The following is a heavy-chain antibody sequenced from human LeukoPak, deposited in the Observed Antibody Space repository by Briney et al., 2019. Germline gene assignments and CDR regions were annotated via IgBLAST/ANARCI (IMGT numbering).Heavy chain of an antibody. V-gene: IGHV1-8*01. CDR3: ARGRRGYSGYDFYYYYYYMDV. D-gene: IGHD5-12*01. J-gene: IGHJ6*03. CDR2: MNPNSGNT. CDR1: GYTFTSYD. Sequence: ASVKVSCKASGYTFTSYDINWVRQATGQGLEWMGWMNPNSGNTGYEQKFQGRVTMTRNTSISTAYMELSSLRSEDTAVYYCARGRRGYSGYDFYYYYYYMDVWGKGTTVTISS.